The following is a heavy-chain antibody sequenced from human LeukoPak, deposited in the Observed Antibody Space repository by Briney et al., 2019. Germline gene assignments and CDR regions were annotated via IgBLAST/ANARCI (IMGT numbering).Heavy chain of an antibody. Sequence: SETLSLTCAVYGGSFSGYYWSWIRQPPGKGLEWIGEINHSGSTNYNPSLKSRVTISVDTSKHQFSLKLSSVTAADTAVYYWTRDAFETYYYDSSGYRFDYWGQGTLVTVSS. V-gene: IGHV4-34*01. CDR1: GGSFSGYY. J-gene: IGHJ4*02. D-gene: IGHD3-22*01. CDR3: TRDAFETYYYDSSGYRFDY. CDR2: INHSGST.